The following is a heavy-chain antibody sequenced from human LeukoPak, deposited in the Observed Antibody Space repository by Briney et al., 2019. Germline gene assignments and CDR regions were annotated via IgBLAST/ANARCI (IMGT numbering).Heavy chain of an antibody. V-gene: IGHV4-4*02. CDR3: ARGGGYGGNSDYFDY. Sequence: MPSETLSLTCAVSGGSISSSNWWSWVRQPPGKGLAWIGEIYHSGSTNYNPSLKSRVTISVDKSKNQFSLKLSSVTAADTAVYYCARGGGYGGNSDYFDYWGQGTLVTVSS. CDR1: GGSISSSNW. D-gene: IGHD4-23*01. CDR2: IYHSGST. J-gene: IGHJ4*02.